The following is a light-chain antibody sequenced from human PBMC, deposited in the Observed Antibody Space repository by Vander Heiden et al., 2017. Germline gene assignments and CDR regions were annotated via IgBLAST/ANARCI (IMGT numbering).Light chain of an antibody. CDR1: QSISSSY. Sequence: EIVLTQSPGTLSLSPGDRATLFCRASQSISSSYLAWYQQKPPQAPRLLIYGTSIRASGLPDRFSGSGSGTDFTLTISRLEPEDFAVYYCQQDGDSLFTFGQGTKLEIK. J-gene: IGKJ2*01. CDR2: GTS. CDR3: QQDGDSLFT. V-gene: IGKV3-20*01.